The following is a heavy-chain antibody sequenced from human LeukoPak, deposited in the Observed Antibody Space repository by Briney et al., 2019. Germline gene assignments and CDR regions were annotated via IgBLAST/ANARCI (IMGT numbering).Heavy chain of an antibody. V-gene: IGHV3-23*01. CDR2: FSGHTVAT. CDR3: ARAPDGSSHRAFDI. Sequence: GGSLRLSCAASGFTFSTYAMTWVRQAPGKGLEWVSTFSGHTVATYYADSVKGRFTISRDNAKNTLYLQMNSLRAEDTAVYYCARAPDGSSHRAFDIWGQGTVVTVSS. D-gene: IGHD3-10*01. CDR1: GFTFSTYA. J-gene: IGHJ3*02.